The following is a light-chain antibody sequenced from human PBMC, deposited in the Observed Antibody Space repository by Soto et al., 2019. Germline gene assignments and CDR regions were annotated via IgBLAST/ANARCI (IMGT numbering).Light chain of an antibody. CDR3: QQYNNWPQIRLT. V-gene: IGKV3-15*01. CDR2: GAS. CDR1: QSVSSN. Sequence: EIVMTQSPVTLSVSPGERATLSCRASQSVSSNLAWYQQKPGQAPRLLIYGASTRATGIPARFSDSGSGTEFTLTISSLQSEDFAVYYCQQYNNWPQIRLTFGQGTKLEIK. J-gene: IGKJ2*01.